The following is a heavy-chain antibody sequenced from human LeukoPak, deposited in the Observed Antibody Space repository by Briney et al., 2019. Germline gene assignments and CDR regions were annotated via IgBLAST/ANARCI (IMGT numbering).Heavy chain of an antibody. V-gene: IGHV4-39*01. Sequence: PSETLSLTCTVSGGSISSYYWGWIRQPPGKGLEWIGSIYYSGSTYYNPSLKSRVTISVDTSKSQFSLKLSSVTAADTAVYYCARLDVVRGVVIDYWGQGTLVTVSS. J-gene: IGHJ4*02. CDR2: IYYSGST. CDR3: ARLDVVRGVVIDY. CDR1: GGSISSYY. D-gene: IGHD3-10*01.